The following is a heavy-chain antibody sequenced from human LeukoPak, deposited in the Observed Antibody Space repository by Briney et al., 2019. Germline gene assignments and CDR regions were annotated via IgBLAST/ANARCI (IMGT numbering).Heavy chain of an antibody. CDR3: AKSEGSYLYYFDY. CDR1: GFTFSSYG. CDR2: ISYDGSNK. J-gene: IGHJ4*02. D-gene: IGHD3-10*01. V-gene: IGHV3-30*18. Sequence: GGSLRLSCAASGFTFSSYGMHWVRQAPGKGLEWVAVISYDGSNKYYADSVKGRFTISRDNSKNTLYLQMNSLRAEDTAVYYCAKSEGSYLYYFDYWGQGTLVTVSS.